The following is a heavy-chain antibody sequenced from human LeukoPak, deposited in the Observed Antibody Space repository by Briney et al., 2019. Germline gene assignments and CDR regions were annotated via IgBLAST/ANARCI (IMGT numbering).Heavy chain of an antibody. D-gene: IGHD3-10*01. V-gene: IGHV3-66*01. CDR1: GFTVSSNY. CDR3: ARDAYYYGSGSFHLRYYYGMDV. Sequence: GGSLRLSCAASGFTVSSNYMSWVRQAPGQGLEWVSVINSGGSTYYADSVKGRFTISRDNSKNTLYLQMNSLRAEDTAVYYCARDAYYYGSGSFHLRYYYGMDVWGQGTTVTVSS. J-gene: IGHJ6*02. CDR2: INSGGST.